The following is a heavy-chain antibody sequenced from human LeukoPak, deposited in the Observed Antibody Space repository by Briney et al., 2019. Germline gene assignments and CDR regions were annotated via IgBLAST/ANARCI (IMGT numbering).Heavy chain of an antibody. CDR3: ARVGRSYYYGSGSSRSWFDP. J-gene: IGHJ5*02. CDR2: INHSGST. CDR1: GGSFSGYY. Sequence: SETLSLTCAVYGGSFSGYYWSWIRQPPGKGLEWIGEINHSGSTNYNPSLKSRVTISVDTSKNQFSLKLSSVTAADTAVHYCARVGRSYYYGSGSSRSWFDPWGQGTLVTVSS. V-gene: IGHV4-34*01. D-gene: IGHD3-10*01.